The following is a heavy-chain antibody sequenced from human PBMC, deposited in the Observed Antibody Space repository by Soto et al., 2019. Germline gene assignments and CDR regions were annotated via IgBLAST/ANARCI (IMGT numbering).Heavy chain of an antibody. CDR1: GFTFENYA. CDR2: ISNIGGQT. J-gene: IGHJ4*02. Sequence: EVQLLQSGGGLVQPGGSLRLSCEVSGFTFENYAMNWVCRAPGKGLEWVSSISNIGGQTYYADSVKGRFTISRDMSKKTVHLRMNNLRADDTGVYFCAKEMWGWGYDIFGVDISFDHWGQGTPVTVSS. V-gene: IGHV3-23*01. CDR3: AKEMWGWGYDIFGVDISFDH. D-gene: IGHD3-9*01.